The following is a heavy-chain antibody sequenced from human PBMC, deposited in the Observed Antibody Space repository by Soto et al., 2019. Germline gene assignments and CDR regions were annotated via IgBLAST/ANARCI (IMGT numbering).Heavy chain of an antibody. J-gene: IGHJ4*02. CDR1: GFTFSSYA. Sequence: EVQLLESGGGLVQPGGSLRLSCAASGFTFSSYAMSWVRQAPGKGLEWVSAISGSGGSTYYADSVKGRFTISRDNSKNSLYLQMNSLRAEDTAVYYCAFTALHLGELSSFDYWGQGTLVTVSS. CDR3: AFTALHLGELSSFDY. CDR2: ISGSGGST. D-gene: IGHD3-16*02. V-gene: IGHV3-23*01.